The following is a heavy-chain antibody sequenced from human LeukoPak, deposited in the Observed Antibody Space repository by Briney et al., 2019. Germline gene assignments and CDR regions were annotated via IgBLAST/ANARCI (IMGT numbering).Heavy chain of an antibody. CDR3: ARDRYYYDSSGYYYDY. V-gene: IGHV3-33*01. D-gene: IGHD3-22*01. J-gene: IGHJ4*02. CDR1: GFTFSIYG. CDR2: IWYDGSNK. Sequence: PGRSLRLSCAASGFTFSIYGMHWVRQAPGKGLEWVAVIWYDGSNKYYADSVKGRFTISRDNPKNTLYLEMNSLRAEDTAVYYCARDRYYYDSSGYYYDYWGQGTLVTVSS.